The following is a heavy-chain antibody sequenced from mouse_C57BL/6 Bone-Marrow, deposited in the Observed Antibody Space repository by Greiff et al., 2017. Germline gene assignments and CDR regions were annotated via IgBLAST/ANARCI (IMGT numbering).Heavy chain of an antibody. CDR1: GYTFTDYE. J-gene: IGHJ3*01. CDR2: IDPETGGT. Sequence: LQESGAELVRPGASVTLSCKASGYTFTDYEMHWVKQTPVHGLEWIGAIDPETGGTAYNQKFKGKAILTADKSSSTAYMELRSLTSEDSAVYYCTRPPLRGFAYWGQGTLVTVSA. D-gene: IGHD1-1*01. CDR3: TRPPLRGFAY. V-gene: IGHV1-15*01.